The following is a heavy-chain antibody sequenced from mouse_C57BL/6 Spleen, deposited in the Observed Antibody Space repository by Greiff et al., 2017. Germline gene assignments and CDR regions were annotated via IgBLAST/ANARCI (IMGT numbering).Heavy chain of an antibody. J-gene: IGHJ3*01. CDR1: GYTFTSYW. CDR3: ARVRGAG. Sequence: QVQLQQPGAELVKPGASVKLSCKASGYTFTSYWMPWVKQRPGQGLEWIGEIDPCDSYTNYNQKFKGKATLTVDTSSSTAYMQLSSLTSEDSAVYCGARVRGAGWGQGTLVTVSA. V-gene: IGHV1-50*01. CDR2: IDPCDSYT.